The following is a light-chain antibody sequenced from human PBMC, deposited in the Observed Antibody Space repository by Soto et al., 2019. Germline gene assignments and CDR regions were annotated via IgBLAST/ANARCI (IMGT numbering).Light chain of an antibody. V-gene: IGLV2-14*03. Sequence: QSALTQPASVSGSPGQSITISCTGTSSDIGGYNFVSWFQHHPGRAPKLILYDVTNRPSGVSNRFSGSKSGNTASLTISGLQAEDEAEYYCTSYTSSNTLEIGGGTKLTVL. CDR1: SSDIGGYNF. CDR3: TSYTSSNTLE. J-gene: IGLJ2*01. CDR2: DVT.